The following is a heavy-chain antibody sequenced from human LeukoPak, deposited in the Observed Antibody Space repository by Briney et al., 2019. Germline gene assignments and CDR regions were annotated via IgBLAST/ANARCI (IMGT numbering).Heavy chain of an antibody. J-gene: IGHJ6*02. D-gene: IGHD2/OR15-2a*01. V-gene: IGHV1-18*01. CDR1: GYAFSSYG. Sequence: ASVKVSCKASGYAFSSYGINWVGQAPGQGLEWMGWISASNGHTNYAQKFQGRVTLTTDTSTSTAYMELRALRTDDTAAYYCARDRVTFSYYYYGMDVWGQGTTVTVSS. CDR2: ISASNGHT. CDR3: ARDRVTFSYYYYGMDV.